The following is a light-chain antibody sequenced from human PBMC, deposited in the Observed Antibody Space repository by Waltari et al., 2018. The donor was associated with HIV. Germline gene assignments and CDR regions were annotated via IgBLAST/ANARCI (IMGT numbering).Light chain of an antibody. Sequence: QSVLTQPPSVSGAPGQRVTISCTGSSSNIGAGYDVHWYQQLPGTAPKLLIFANNDRPAGVPDRFSGSTSVTSASLAITGLQAEDEADYYCQSYDSSLSGWVFGGGTKLTVL. CDR2: ANN. J-gene: IGLJ3*02. CDR3: QSYDSSLSGWV. CDR1: SSNIGAGYD. V-gene: IGLV1-40*01.